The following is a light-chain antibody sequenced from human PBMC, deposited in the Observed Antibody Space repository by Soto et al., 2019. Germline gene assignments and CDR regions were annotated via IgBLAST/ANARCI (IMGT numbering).Light chain of an antibody. CDR3: QQYNNWPPYT. J-gene: IGKJ2*01. V-gene: IGKV3-15*01. CDR2: GAA. Sequence: EIVMTQSPATLSVSPGERATLSCRDSQSVGSNFAWYQQKPGQAPRLLISGAATSATGIPARFSGSGSGTEFTLTISSLQSEDFAVYYCQQYNNWPPYTFGQGTKLEIK. CDR1: QSVGSN.